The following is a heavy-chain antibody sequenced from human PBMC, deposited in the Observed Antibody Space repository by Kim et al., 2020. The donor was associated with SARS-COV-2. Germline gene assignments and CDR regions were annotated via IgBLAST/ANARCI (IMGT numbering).Heavy chain of an antibody. CDR1: GDSMSADY. CDR3: ARRETRDLFTSD. V-gene: IGHV4-59*08. Sequence: SETLSLTCTVSGDSMSADYWNWIRQSPGKVLEWIGYVYFRGTTSYNPSLKSRVTISIDMSKSQFSLKLNSVTAADTAVYYCARRETRDLFTSDWG. D-gene: IGHD3-10*02. CDR2: VYFRGTT. J-gene: IGHJ1*01.